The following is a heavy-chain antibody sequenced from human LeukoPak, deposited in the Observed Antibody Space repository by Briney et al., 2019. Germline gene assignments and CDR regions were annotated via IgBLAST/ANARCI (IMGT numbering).Heavy chain of an antibody. J-gene: IGHJ4*02. D-gene: IGHD5-12*01. CDR1: GFTFSHYW. V-gene: IGHV3-7*01. Sequence: PGRSLRLSCAASGFTFSHYWMAWARQAPGKGLEGVAQINQDGSEEYYVDSVRARFTISRDNAKNSVFLQMNSLRAEDTAVYYCVRDGGVSGYDLLDYWGQGTLVTVSS. CDR2: INQDGSEE. CDR3: VRDGGVSGYDLLDY.